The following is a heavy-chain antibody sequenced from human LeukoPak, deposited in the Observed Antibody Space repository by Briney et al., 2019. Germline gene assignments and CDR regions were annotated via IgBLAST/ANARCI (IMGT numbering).Heavy chain of an antibody. D-gene: IGHD6-13*01. CDR3: ARDSSHSSSDGDWFDP. CDR1: GFTFSSYD. CDR2: IGTAGDT. V-gene: IGHV3-13*01. J-gene: IGHJ5*02. Sequence: GGSLRLSCAASGFTFSSYDMHWVRQATGKGLEWVSAIGTAGDTYYPGSVKGRFTISRDNAKNSLYLQMNSLRAEDTAVYYCARDSSHSSSDGDWFDPWGQGTLVTVSS.